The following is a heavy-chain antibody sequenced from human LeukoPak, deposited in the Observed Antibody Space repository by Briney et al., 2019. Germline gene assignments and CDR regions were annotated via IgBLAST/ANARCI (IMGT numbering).Heavy chain of an antibody. CDR3: AKNTAMVYLDYFDY. CDR1: GFTFSSYG. J-gene: IGHJ4*02. Sequence: GGSLRLSCAASGFTFSSYGMSWVRQAPGKGLEWVSAISGSGGSTCYADSVKGRFTISRDNSKNTLYLQMNSLRAEDTAVYYCAKNTAMVYLDYFDYWGQGTLVTVSS. V-gene: IGHV3-23*01. CDR2: ISGSGGST. D-gene: IGHD5-18*01.